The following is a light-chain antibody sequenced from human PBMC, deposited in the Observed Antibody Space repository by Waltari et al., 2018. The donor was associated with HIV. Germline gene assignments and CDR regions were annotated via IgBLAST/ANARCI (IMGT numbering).Light chain of an antibody. J-gene: IGLJ3*02. CDR3: AAWDDNRSGPSWV. V-gene: IGLV1-47*01. Sequence: QSVLTQPPSASGTPGQRVTISCSGNNSNVGNNYVSWFQQLPKKAPKLFIYMNNRRPAGVPDRFSGSKSGTSASLAISGLRSEDEADYYCAAWDDNRSGPSWVFGGGTKLTVL. CDR1: NSNVGNNY. CDR2: MNN.